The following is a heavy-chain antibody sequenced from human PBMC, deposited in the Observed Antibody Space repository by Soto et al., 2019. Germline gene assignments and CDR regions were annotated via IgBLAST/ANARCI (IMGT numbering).Heavy chain of an antibody. CDR1: GFTFSSYG. J-gene: IGHJ4*02. CDR3: AKDLRGLAAAGLFDY. Sequence: GGSLRLSCAASGFTFSSYGMHWVRQAPGKGLEWVAVISYDGSNKYYADSVKGRFTISRDNSKNTLYLQMNSLRAEDTAVYYCAKDLRGLAAAGLFDYWGQGTLVTVS. CDR2: ISYDGSNK. V-gene: IGHV3-30*18. D-gene: IGHD6-13*01.